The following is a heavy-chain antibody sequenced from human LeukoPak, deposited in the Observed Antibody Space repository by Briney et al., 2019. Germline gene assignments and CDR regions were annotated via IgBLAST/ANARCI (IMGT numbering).Heavy chain of an antibody. CDR3: AREQTGDQNFDY. CDR2: IYYSGST. V-gene: IGHV4-28*03. J-gene: IGHJ4*02. D-gene: IGHD7-27*01. CDR1: GYSISSTNW. Sequence: SETLSLTCAVSGYSISSTNWWGWIRQPPGKGLEWVGYIYYSGSTYYNPSLKSRVTMSVDTSKNQFSLKLSSVTAVDTAVYYCAREQTGDQNFDYWGQGTLVTVSS.